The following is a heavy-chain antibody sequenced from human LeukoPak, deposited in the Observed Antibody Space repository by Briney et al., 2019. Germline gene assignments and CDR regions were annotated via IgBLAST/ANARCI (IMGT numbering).Heavy chain of an antibody. D-gene: IGHD5-12*01. J-gene: IGHJ5*02. CDR2: IYYSGST. Sequence: PSETLSLTCTVSGGSISTSSYYWGWLRQPPGKGLECIGNIYYSGSTYYNPSFKSRVTISVDTSKNQFSLKLRSVTAADTAVFYCVRDFPFSGYDNPRVFDPWGQGTLVIVSS. V-gene: IGHV4-39*07. CDR1: GGSISTSSYY. CDR3: VRDFPFSGYDNPRVFDP.